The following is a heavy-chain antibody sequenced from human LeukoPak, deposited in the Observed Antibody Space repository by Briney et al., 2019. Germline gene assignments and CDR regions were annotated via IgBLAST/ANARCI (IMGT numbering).Heavy chain of an antibody. CDR2: ISSSSSYT. D-gene: IGHD5-24*01. V-gene: IGHV3-11*03. Sequence: GGSLRLSCAASGFTFSDYYMSWIRQAPGKGLEWVSYISSSSSYTNYADSVKGRFTISRDNAKNSLYLQMNSLRAEDTAVYYCASCRDGYNLNYWGQGTLVTVSS. J-gene: IGHJ4*02. CDR3: ASCRDGYNLNY. CDR1: GFTFSDYY.